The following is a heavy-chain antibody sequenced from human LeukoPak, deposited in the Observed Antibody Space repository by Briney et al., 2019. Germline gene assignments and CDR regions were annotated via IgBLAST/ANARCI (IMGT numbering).Heavy chain of an antibody. CDR2: INHSGGT. CDR1: GGSFSGYY. D-gene: IGHD6-13*01. CDR3: ARGSSSWYLRWFDP. J-gene: IGHJ5*02. V-gene: IGHV4-34*01. Sequence: SETLSLTCAVYGGSFSGYYWSWIRQPPGKGLEWIGEINHSGGTNYNPSLKSRVTISVDTSKNQFSLKLSSVTAADTAVYYCARGSSSWYLRWFDPWGQGTLVTVSS.